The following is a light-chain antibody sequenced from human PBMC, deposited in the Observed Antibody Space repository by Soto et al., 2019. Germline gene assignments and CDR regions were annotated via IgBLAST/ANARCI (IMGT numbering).Light chain of an antibody. CDR3: CSYAGSYTVL. J-gene: IGLJ2*01. CDR2: EGS. Sequence: QSALTQPASVSGSPGQSITISCTGTSSDVGSYNLVSWYQQHPGQAPKLMIYEGSKRPSGVSNRFSGSKSGNTASLTISGLQAEDEADFYCCSYAGSYTVLFGGGTKLTVL. V-gene: IGLV2-23*01. CDR1: SSDVGSYNL.